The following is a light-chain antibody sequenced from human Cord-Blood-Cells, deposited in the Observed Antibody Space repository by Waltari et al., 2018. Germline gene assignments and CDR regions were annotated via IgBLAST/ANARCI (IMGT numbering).Light chain of an antibody. CDR2: DAS. CDR1: QSISSW. Sequence: DIQMTQSPSTLSASVGDRVPITCRASQSISSWLAWYQQKPGKAHKLLIYDASSLESWVPSRFSGSGSGTEFTLTISSLQPDDFATYYCQQYNSYPMYTFGQGTKLEIK. CDR3: QQYNSYPMYT. J-gene: IGKJ2*01. V-gene: IGKV1-5*01.